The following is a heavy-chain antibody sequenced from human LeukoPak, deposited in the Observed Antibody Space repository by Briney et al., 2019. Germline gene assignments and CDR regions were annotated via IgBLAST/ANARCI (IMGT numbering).Heavy chain of an antibody. J-gene: IGHJ4*02. Sequence: GRSLRLSCAASGFTFSSYAMHWVRQAPGKGLEWVAVISYDGSNKYYADSVKGRFTISRDNSKNTLYLQKNSLRAEDTAVYYCARDRGGQQLVRYYFDYWGQGTLVTVSS. CDR1: GFTFSSYA. V-gene: IGHV3-30-3*01. CDR3: ARDRGGQQLVRYYFDY. CDR2: ISYDGSNK. D-gene: IGHD6-13*01.